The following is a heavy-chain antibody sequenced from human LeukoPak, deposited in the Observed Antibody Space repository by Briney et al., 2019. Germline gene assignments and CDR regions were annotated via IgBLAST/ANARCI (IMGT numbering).Heavy chain of an antibody. V-gene: IGHV4-39*01. CDR3: ASTVTPKAYDAFDI. Sequence: SETLSLTCTVSGGSISSSSYSWGWIRQPPGKGLEWIGSIYYSGSTYYNPSLKSRVTISVDTSKNQFSLKLSSVTAADTAVYYCASTVTPKAYDAFDIWGQGTMVTVSS. CDR1: GGSISSSSYS. CDR2: IYYSGST. J-gene: IGHJ3*02. D-gene: IGHD4-17*01.